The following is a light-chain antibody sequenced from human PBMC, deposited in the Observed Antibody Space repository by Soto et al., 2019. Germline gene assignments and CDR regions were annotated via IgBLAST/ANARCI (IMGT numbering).Light chain of an antibody. CDR3: LQYDNLPPFT. CDR2: DAS. CDR1: QDISNY. V-gene: IGKV1-33*01. J-gene: IGKJ3*01. Sequence: DIQMTQSPYSLSASVGDRVTITCQASQDISNYLNWYQQKPGKAPTLLIYDASNLETGVPSRFSGSGSGTDFTFTISSLQPEDIATYYCLQYDNLPPFTFGPGTKVDIK.